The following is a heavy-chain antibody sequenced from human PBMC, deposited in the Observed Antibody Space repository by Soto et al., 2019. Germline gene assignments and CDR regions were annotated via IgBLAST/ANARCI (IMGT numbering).Heavy chain of an antibody. CDR2: INAGNGNT. Sequence: GASVKVSCKASGYTFTSYAMHWVRQAPGQRFEWMGWINAGNGNTKYSQKFQGRVTITRDTSASTAYMELSSLRSEDTAVYYCARAYRITIFGVVITPLDYWGQGTLVTVS. CDR3: ARAYRITIFGVVITPLDY. V-gene: IGHV1-3*01. D-gene: IGHD3-3*01. J-gene: IGHJ4*02. CDR1: GYTFTSYA.